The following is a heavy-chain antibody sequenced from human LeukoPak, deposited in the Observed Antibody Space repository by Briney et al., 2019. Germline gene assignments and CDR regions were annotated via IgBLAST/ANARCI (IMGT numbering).Heavy chain of an antibody. J-gene: IGHJ5*02. D-gene: IGHD2-2*01. CDR2: IYYSGST. CDR3: ARPRYCSSTSCYEVDP. V-gene: IGHV4-59*01. CDR1: GGSISSYY. Sequence: SETLSLTCTVSGGSISSYYWSWIRQPPGKGLEWIGYIYYSGSTNYNPSLKSRVTISVDTSKNQFSLKLSSVTAADTAVYYCARPRYCSSTSCYEVDPWGQGTLVTVSS.